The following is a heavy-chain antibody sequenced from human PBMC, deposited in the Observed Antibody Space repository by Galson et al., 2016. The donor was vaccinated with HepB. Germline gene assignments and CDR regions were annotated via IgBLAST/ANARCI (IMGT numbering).Heavy chain of an antibody. CDR1: GYTFSNYA. CDR2: INTNTGNP. J-gene: IGHJ5*02. V-gene: IGHV7-4-1*02. CDR3: AREGDYYESSGQYNWFDP. Sequence: SVKVSCKASGYTFSNYAINWVRQAPGQGLEWMGWINTNTGNPTYAQGFTGRFVFSLDTSVSTAYLQISSLKAEDTAVYYCAREGDYYESSGQYNWFDPWGQGTLVTVSS. D-gene: IGHD3-22*01.